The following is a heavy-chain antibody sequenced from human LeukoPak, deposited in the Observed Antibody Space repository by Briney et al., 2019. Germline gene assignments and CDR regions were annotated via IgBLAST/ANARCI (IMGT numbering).Heavy chain of an antibody. CDR3: ARAGRTPSADAFDI. J-gene: IGHJ3*02. Sequence: GGSLRLSCAASGFTFSSYAMHWVRQAPGKGLEWVAVISYDGSNKYYADSVKGRFTISRDNSKNTLYLQMNSLRAEDTAVHYCARAGRTPSADAFDIWGQGTMVIVSS. V-gene: IGHV3-30*04. D-gene: IGHD1-1*01. CDR2: ISYDGSNK. CDR1: GFTFSSYA.